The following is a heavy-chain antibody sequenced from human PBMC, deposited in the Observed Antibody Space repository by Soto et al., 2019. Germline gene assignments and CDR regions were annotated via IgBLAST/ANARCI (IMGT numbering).Heavy chain of an antibody. CDR1: GFTFSSYA. CDR2: ISGSGGST. D-gene: IGHD2-2*01. CDR3: AKDKEGVVVPAAIFDY. J-gene: IGHJ4*02. V-gene: IGHV3-23*01. Sequence: EVQLFESGGGLVQPGGSLRLSCAASGFTFSSYAMSWVRQAPGQGLEWVSAISGSGGSTYYADSVKGRFTISRDNSKNTLYRQMYSLRAEDTAVYYCAKDKEGVVVPAAIFDYWGQGTLVTVS.